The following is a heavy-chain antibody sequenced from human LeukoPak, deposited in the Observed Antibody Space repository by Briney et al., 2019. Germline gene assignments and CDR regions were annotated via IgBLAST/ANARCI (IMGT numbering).Heavy chain of an antibody. V-gene: IGHV3-30*18. CDR2: ISYDGSNK. D-gene: IGHD5-12*01. CDR1: GFTFTKFW. J-gene: IGHJ6*03. CDR3: AKGGGYEAQYYYYYLDV. Sequence: GESLRLSCEASGFTFTKFWMSWVRQAPGKGLEWVAVISYDGSNKYYADSVKGRFTISRDNSKNTLYLQMNSLRAEDTAVYYCAKGGGYEAQYYYYYLDVWGKGTTVTISS.